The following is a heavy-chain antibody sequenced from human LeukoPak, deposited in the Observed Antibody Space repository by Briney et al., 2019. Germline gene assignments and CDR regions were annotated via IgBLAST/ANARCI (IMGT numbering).Heavy chain of an antibody. D-gene: IGHD4-11*01. CDR3: ARVVTTIYYYYSMEV. CDR2: IIPIFGTA. CDR1: GGTFSSYA. V-gene: IGHV1-69*13. J-gene: IGHJ6*02. Sequence: ASVKVSCKASGGTFSSYAISWVRQAPGQGLEWMGGIIPIFGTANYAQKFQGRVTITADESTSTAYMELSSLRSEDTAVYYCARVVTTIYYYYSMEVWGQGTTVTVSS.